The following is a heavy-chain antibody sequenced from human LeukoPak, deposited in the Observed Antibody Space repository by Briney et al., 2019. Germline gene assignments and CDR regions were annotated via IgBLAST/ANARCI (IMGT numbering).Heavy chain of an antibody. V-gene: IGHV1-3*01. CDR2: INAGNGNT. CDR3: ARGGRSIAAVDY. J-gene: IGHJ4*02. CDR1: GYTFTSYA. D-gene: IGHD6-13*01. Sequence: ASVKVSCKASGYTFTSYAMHWVRQAPGQRLEWMGWINAGNGNTKYSQKFQGRVTITGDTSASTAYMELSSLRSEDTAVYYCARGGRSIAAVDYWGQGTLVTVSS.